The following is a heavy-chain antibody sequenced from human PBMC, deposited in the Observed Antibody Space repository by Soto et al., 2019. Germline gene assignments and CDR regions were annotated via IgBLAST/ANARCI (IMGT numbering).Heavy chain of an antibody. J-gene: IGHJ3*01. Sequence: QVRLVQSGAEVKKPGSSVKVSCKASGDTFNTYAISWVRQAPGQGLEWIGGIILMFDATNYAQDFRGRATITADKSTNITYLELSSLRSDDTAVYYCARPFLAAFDLWGQGTMVTVSS. CDR1: GDTFNTYA. CDR3: ARPFLAAFDL. V-gene: IGHV1-69*06. CDR2: IILMFDAT.